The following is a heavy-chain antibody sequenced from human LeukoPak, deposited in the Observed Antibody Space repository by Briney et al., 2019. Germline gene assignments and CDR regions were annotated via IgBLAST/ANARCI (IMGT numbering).Heavy chain of an antibody. D-gene: IGHD2-2*01. Sequence: PSETLSLTCAVYGGSFSGYYWGWIRQPPGKGLEWIGEINHSGSTNYNPSLKSRVTISVDTSKNQFSLKLSSVTAADTAVYYCARGRRYQLLSPRTSYYYYMDVWGKGTTVTVSS. CDR2: INHSGST. CDR3: ARGRRYQLLSPRTSYYYYMDV. J-gene: IGHJ6*03. CDR1: GGSFSGYY. V-gene: IGHV4-34*01.